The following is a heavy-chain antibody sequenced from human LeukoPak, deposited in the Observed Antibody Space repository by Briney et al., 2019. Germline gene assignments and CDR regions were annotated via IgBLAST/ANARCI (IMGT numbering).Heavy chain of an antibody. CDR3: ARRVSWNLNWFDP. D-gene: IGHD1-1*01. CDR1: GYTFTSYG. V-gene: IGHV1-18*01. J-gene: IGHJ5*02. Sequence: ASVKVSCKASGYTFTSYGISWVRQAPGQGLEWMGWISAYNGNTNYAQKFQGRVTMTRDTSISTAYMELSRLRSDDTAVYYCARRVSWNLNWFDPWGQGTLVTVSS. CDR2: ISAYNGNT.